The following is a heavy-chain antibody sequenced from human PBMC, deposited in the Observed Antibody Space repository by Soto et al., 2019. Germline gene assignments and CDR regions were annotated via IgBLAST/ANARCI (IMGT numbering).Heavy chain of an antibody. CDR1: GFTFTSSA. J-gene: IGHJ4*02. V-gene: IGHV1-58*01. D-gene: IGHD6-19*01. CDR2: IVVGSGNT. CDR3: AAEVAVAGREDY. Sequence: QMQLVQSGPEVKKPGTSVKVSCKASGFTFTSSAVQWVRQARGQRLEWLGWIVVGSGNTNYAQKFQERVTITRDMSTSTAYMELSSLRSEDTAVYYCAAEVAVAGREDYWGQGTLVTVSS.